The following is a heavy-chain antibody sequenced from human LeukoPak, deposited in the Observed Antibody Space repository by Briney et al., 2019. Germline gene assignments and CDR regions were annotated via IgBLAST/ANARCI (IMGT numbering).Heavy chain of an antibody. CDR3: AKDPDGGNYFDY. J-gene: IGHJ4*02. V-gene: IGHV3-11*01. D-gene: IGHD3-16*01. CDR2: ISGSGSTI. CDR1: GFTFSDYY. Sequence: GGSLRLSCAASGFTFSDYYMSWIRQAPGKGLEWVSYISGSGSTIYYADSVKGRFTISRDNAKNSLYLQMNSLRAEDTAVYYCAKDPDGGNYFDYWGQGTLVTVSS.